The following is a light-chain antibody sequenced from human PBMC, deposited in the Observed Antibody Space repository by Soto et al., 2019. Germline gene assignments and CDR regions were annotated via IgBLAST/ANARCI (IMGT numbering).Light chain of an antibody. CDR2: KNN. V-gene: IGLV1-47*01. CDR3: AAWDDSLSGQWV. CDR1: SSNIGSNY. Sequence: QSVLTQPPSASGTPGQRVTISCSGRSSNIGSNYVYWYQQLPGTAPKLLIYKNNQRPSGVPDRFSGSKSGTSASLAISGLRSEDEADYYCAAWDDSLSGQWVFGGGTNVTVL. J-gene: IGLJ3*02.